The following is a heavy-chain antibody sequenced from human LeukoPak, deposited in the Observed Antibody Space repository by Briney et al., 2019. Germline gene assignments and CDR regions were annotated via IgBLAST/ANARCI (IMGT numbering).Heavy chain of an antibody. CDR3: ARTYGSSYYYYYGMDV. J-gene: IGHJ6*02. V-gene: IGHV3-23*01. Sequence: PGGSLRLSCAASGFTFSSYAMSWVRQAPGKGLEWVSAISGSGGSTYYADSVKGRFTISRDNSKNTLYLQMNSLRAEDTAVYYCARTYGSSYYYYYGMDVWGQGTTVTVSS. CDR2: ISGSGGST. D-gene: IGHD3-10*01. CDR1: GFTFSSYA.